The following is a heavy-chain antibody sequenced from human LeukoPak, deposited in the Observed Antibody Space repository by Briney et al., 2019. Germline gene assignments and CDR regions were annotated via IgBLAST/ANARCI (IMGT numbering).Heavy chain of an antibody. Sequence: PGGSLRLSCAASGFTFSSYAMSWVRQAPGKGLEWVSAISGSGGSTYYADSVKGRFTISRDNSKNTLYLQMNSLRAEDTAVYYCAKDRVGPRTVEVAQRGFDPWGQGTLVTVSS. CDR2: ISGSGGST. J-gene: IGHJ5*02. V-gene: IGHV3-23*01. D-gene: IGHD2-2*01. CDR3: AKDRVGPRTVEVAQRGFDP. CDR1: GFTFSSYA.